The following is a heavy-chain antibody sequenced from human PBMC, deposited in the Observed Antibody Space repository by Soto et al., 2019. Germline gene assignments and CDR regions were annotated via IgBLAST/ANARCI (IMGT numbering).Heavy chain of an antibody. J-gene: IGHJ3*02. CDR3: AKLYSSGHDAFDI. CDR2: ISYDGSNK. CDR1: GFTFSSYA. V-gene: IGHV3-30*18. Sequence: GGSLRLSCAGSGFTFSSYAMTWVRQAPGKGLEWVAVISYDGSNKYYADSVKGRFTISRDNSKNTLYLQMNSLRAEDTAVYYCAKLYSSGHDAFDIWGQGTMVTVSS. D-gene: IGHD6-19*01.